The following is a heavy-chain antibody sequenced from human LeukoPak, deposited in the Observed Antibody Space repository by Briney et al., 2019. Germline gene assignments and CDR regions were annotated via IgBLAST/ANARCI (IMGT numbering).Heavy chain of an antibody. CDR2: IYYSGST. J-gene: IGHJ4*02. Sequence: SETLSLTCTVSGGSISSYYWSWIRQPPGKGLEWIGYIYYSGSTNYNPSLKSRVTISVDTSKNQFSLKLSSVTAADTAVYYCARTSSSRYLHFDYRGQGTLVTVSS. D-gene: IGHD6-13*01. V-gene: IGHV4-59*08. CDR1: GGSISSYY. CDR3: ARTSSSRYLHFDY.